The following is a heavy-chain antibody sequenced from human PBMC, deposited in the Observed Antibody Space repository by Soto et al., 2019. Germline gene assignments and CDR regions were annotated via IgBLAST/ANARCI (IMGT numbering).Heavy chain of an antibody. CDR3: AKVIVLVPAASYGMDV. J-gene: IGHJ6*02. CDR1: GGSVSDYY. Sequence: PSETLSLTCTVSGGSVSDYYWGWIRQPPGRGLEWIGYIYYNGNSNYNPSLKSRVTLSVDTSKNQFSLKMRSVTAADTAIYYCAKVIVLVPAASYGMDVWGLGTTVT. D-gene: IGHD2-2*01. V-gene: IGHV4-59*02. CDR2: IYYNGNS.